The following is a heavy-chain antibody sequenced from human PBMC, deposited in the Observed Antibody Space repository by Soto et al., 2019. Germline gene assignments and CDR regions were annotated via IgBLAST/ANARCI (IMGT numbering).Heavy chain of an antibody. CDR3: ARDRAWLLQYYFDY. V-gene: IGHV3-33*01. CDR2: IWYDGSYK. CDR1: GFTFSSYG. J-gene: IGHJ4*02. D-gene: IGHD3-22*01. Sequence: GGSLRLSCAASGFTFSSYGMHWVRQAPGKGLEWVAVIWYDGSYKYYADSVKGRFTISRDNSKNTLYLQMNSLRAEDTAVYYCARDRAWLLQYYFDYWGQGTLVTVSS.